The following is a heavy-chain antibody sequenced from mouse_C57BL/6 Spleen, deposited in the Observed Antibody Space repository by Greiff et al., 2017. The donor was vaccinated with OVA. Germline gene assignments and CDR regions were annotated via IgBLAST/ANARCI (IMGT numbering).Heavy chain of an antibody. Sequence: VMLVESGAELARPGASVKMSCKASGYTFTSYTMHWVKQRPGQGLEWIGYINPSSGYTKYNQKFKDKATLTADKSSSTAYMQLSSLTSEDSAVYYCARLPAYYAMDYWGQGTSVTVSS. CDR1: GYTFTSYT. CDR3: ARLPAYYAMDY. V-gene: IGHV1-4*01. CDR2: INPSSGYT. J-gene: IGHJ4*01.